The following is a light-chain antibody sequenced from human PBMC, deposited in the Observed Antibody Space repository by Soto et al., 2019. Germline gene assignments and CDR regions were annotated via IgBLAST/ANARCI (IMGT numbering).Light chain of an antibody. Sequence: IVITQSPLSRPLTPGEPATLSSRVSQSIRNSLGWYQQKPGQAPRLLIYYKSTRAAAIPGRFSGSWSWTAFTPTISSLQSEDFATYFCQQYDRWPPKTFGQGTKVDIK. V-gene: IGKV3-15*01. CDR3: QQYDRWPPKT. J-gene: IGKJ1*01. CDR2: YKS. CDR1: QSIRNS.